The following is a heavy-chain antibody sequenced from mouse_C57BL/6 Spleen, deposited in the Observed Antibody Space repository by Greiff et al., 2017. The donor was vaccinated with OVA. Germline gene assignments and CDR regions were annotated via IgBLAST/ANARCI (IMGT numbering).Heavy chain of an antibody. J-gene: IGHJ4*01. V-gene: IGHV1-53*01. D-gene: IGHD3-3*01. Sequence: QVQLQQPGAELVMPGASVKLSCKASGYTFTSYWMHWVKQRPGQGLEWIGNINPSNGGTNYNEKFKSKATLTVDKSSSTAYMQLSSLTSEDSAVYYCARPGDLGDVYYAMDYWGQGTSVTVSS. CDR1: GYTFTSYW. CDR2: INPSNGGT. CDR3: ARPGDLGDVYYAMDY.